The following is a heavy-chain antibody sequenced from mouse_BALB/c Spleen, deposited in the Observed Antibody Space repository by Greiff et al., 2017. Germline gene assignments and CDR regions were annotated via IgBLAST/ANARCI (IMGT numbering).Heavy chain of an antibody. CDR3: ARDGYYGSSYYFDY. CDR1: GFTFSSYA. V-gene: IGHV5-9-1*01. Sequence: EVMLVESGGGLVKPGGSLKLSCAASGFTFSSYAMSWVRQTPEKRLEWVATISSGGSYTYYPDTVTGRFTISRDNAKNTLYLEMSSLRSEDTAMYYCARDGYYGSSYYFDYWGQGTTLTVSS. D-gene: IGHD1-1*01. J-gene: IGHJ2*01. CDR2: ISSGGSYT.